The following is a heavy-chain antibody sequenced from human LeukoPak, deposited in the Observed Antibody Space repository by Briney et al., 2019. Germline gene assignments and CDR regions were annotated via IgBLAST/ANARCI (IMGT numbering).Heavy chain of an antibody. V-gene: IGHV4-39*06. CDR1: GDSISSSSYY. J-gene: IGHJ4*02. D-gene: IGHD4-17*01. CDR3: ARLGYGDYGVLDY. CDR2: IYYTGYT. Sequence: PSETLSLTCTVSGDSISSSSYYWGWIRQPPGTGLEWIGSIYYTGYTYDNPSLRSRITMSVDTSKNQFPLKLSSVTAADTAVYYCARLGYGDYGVLDYWGQGTLVTVSS.